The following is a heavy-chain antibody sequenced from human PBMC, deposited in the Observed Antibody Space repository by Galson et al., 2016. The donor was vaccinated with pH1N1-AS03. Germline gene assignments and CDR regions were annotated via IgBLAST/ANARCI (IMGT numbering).Heavy chain of an antibody. CDR1: GFTFRTFS. J-gene: IGHJ3*02. D-gene: IGHD5-18*01. Sequence: SLRLSCAASGFTFRTFSIYWVRQAPGKGLEYVSGISDNGINTYYADPVKARFTISRDKSKNQVYHQMSSLRTEDTAVYYCIKEGNRLQSRRSDAFDIWGRGTMVTVSS. V-gene: IGHV3-64D*06. CDR3: IKEGNRLQSRRSDAFDI. CDR2: ISDNGINT.